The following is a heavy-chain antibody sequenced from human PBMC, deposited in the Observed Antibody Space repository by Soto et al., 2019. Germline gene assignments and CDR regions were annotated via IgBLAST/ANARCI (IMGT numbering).Heavy chain of an antibody. D-gene: IGHD3-22*01. CDR1: GGTPSNSA. CDR2: IIPVFGLV. J-gene: IGHJ6*02. Sequence: QVHLLLQSGAEVKKPGSSVKVACKASGGTPSNSAISWVRQAPGQGLEWMGGIIPVFGLVKYAQNFQGRVTITADESTNTAYMELSSLRREATAVYYCAGGRIVMVGSRAYYGMDVWGQGTTVTV. CDR3: AGGRIVMVGSRAYYGMDV. V-gene: IGHV1-69*01.